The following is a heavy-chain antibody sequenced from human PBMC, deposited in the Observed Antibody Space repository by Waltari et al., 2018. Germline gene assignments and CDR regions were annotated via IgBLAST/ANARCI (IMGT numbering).Heavy chain of an antibody. D-gene: IGHD2-2*01. V-gene: IGHV7-4-1*01. CDR3: ARDQGGASSR. J-gene: IGHJ1*01. CDR2: INTETGKP. CDR1: GYTFSDFG. Sequence: VQLVQSGSELTKPGASVKVSCKTSGYTFSDFGINWVRQVPGHGLEWMGWINTETGKPTYAQAFTGRSVFSVDAAVSTAYLQIDNLDSKDTAVYFCARDQGGASSRWGQGTPVFVSS.